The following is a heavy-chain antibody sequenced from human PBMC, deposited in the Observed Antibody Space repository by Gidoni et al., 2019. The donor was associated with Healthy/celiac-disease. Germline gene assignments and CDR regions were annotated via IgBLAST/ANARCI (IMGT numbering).Heavy chain of an antibody. CDR2: IGTAGDT. CDR3: ARGRRAAAPNPYYYYGMDV. D-gene: IGHD2-2*01. J-gene: IGHJ6*02. V-gene: IGHV3-13*01. Sequence: EVQLVESGGGLVQPGGSLRLSCAASGFTFSSYDMHWVRQATGKGLEWVSAIGTAGDTYYPGSVKGRFTISRENAKNFLYLQMNSLRAGDTAVYYCARGRRAAAPNPYYYYGMDVWGQGTTVTVSS. CDR1: GFTFSSYD.